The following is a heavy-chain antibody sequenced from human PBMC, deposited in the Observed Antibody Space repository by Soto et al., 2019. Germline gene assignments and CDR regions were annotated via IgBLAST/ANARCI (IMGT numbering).Heavy chain of an antibody. Sequence: EVQLLESGGGLVQPGGSLRLSCAASGFTFSSYAMSWVRQAPGKGLEWVSSISGSGGSTYYADSVKGRFTISRDNSQNTLYLQMNSLRAEDMAVYYCAVEIVATSGVLDYWGQGNLVTVSS. V-gene: IGHV3-23*01. D-gene: IGHD5-12*01. J-gene: IGHJ4*02. CDR3: AVEIVATSGVLDY. CDR1: GFTFSSYA. CDR2: ISGSGGST.